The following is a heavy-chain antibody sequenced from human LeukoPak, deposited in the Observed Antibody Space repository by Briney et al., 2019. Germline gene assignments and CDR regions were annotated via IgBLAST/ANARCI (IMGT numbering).Heavy chain of an antibody. CDR1: GGSFSGYY. CDR3: ARGTIFGVVTGYYYYYGMDV. J-gene: IGHJ6*02. V-gene: IGHV4-34*01. CDR2: INHSGST. D-gene: IGHD3-3*01. Sequence: SETLSLTCAVYGGSFSGYYWSWIRQPPGKRLEWIGEINHSGSTNYNPSLKSRVTISVDTSKNQFSLKLSSVTAADTAVYYCARGTIFGVVTGYYYYYGMDVWGQGTTVTVSS.